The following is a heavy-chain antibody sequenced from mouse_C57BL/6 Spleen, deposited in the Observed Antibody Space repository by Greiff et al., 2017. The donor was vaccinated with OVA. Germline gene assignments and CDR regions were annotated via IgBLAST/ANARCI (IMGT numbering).Heavy chain of an antibody. D-gene: IGHD2-3*01. Sequence: QVQLQQSGAELVRPGASVTLSCKASGYTFTDYEMHWVKQTPVHGLEWIGAIDPETGGTAYNQKFKGKAILTADKSSSTAYMELRSLTSEDSAVYYCTSDDDGYGKSAMDYWGQGTSVTVSS. CDR1: GYTFTDYE. CDR2: IDPETGGT. J-gene: IGHJ4*01. V-gene: IGHV1-15*01. CDR3: TSDDDGYGKSAMDY.